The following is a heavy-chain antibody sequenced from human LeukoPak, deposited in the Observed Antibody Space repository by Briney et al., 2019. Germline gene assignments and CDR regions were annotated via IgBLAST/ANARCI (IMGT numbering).Heavy chain of an antibody. CDR1: GGSISSGDYY. Sequence: SETLSLTCTVSGGSISSGDYYWSWIRQPPGKGLEWIGYIYYSGSTYYNPSLKSRVTISVDTSKNQFSLKLSSVTAADTAVYYCARRYRGGYSYGPYYFDYWGQGTLVTVSS. D-gene: IGHD5-18*01. V-gene: IGHV4-30-4*01. CDR3: ARRYRGGYSYGPYYFDY. J-gene: IGHJ4*02. CDR2: IYYSGST.